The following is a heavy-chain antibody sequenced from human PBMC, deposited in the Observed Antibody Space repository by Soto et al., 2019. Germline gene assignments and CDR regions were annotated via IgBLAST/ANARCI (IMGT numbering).Heavy chain of an antibody. J-gene: IGHJ4*02. CDR1: GFTFSSYA. V-gene: IGHV3-23*01. CDR3: AIDLSRITMVRGVIITSFDY. Sequence: GGSLRLSCAASGFTFSSYAMSWVRQAPGKGLEWVSAISGSGGSTYYADSVKGRFTISRDNSKNTLYLQMNSLRAEDTAVYYCAIDLSRITMVRGVIITSFDYWGQGTLVTVSS. D-gene: IGHD3-10*01. CDR2: ISGSGGST.